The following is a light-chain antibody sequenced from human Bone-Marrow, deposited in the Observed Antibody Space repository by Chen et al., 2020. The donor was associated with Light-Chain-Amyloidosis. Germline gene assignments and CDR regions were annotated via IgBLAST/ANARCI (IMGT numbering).Light chain of an antibody. CDR1: NIGSTS. Sequence: SYVLTQPSSVSVAPGQTATIACGGNNIGSTSVHWYQQTPGQAPLLVVYDDSDRPSGIPERLSGSNSGNAATLTISRVEAGDEADYYCLVWDRSSDHPVFGGGTKLTVL. V-gene: IGLV3-21*02. CDR2: DDS. CDR3: LVWDRSSDHPV. J-gene: IGLJ3*02.